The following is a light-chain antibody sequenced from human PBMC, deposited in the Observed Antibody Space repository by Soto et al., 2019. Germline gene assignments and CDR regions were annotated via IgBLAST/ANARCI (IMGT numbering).Light chain of an antibody. J-gene: IGLJ2*01. CDR3: SSYTGSSTI. CDR1: INDIGSYKY. Sequence: QSALTQPASVSGSPGQSITISCTGTINDIGSYKYVSWYQQHPGRAPQLLIYDVSYRPSGVSDRFSGSKSGNTASLTISGLRAEDEADYYCSSYTGSSTIFGGGTKLTVL. CDR2: DVS. V-gene: IGLV2-14*01.